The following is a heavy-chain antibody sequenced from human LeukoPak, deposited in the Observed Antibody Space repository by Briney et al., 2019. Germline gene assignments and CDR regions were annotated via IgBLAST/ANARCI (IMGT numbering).Heavy chain of an antibody. CDR1: GFTFSSYA. CDR3: EKDEPVYCSGGSCYYYYYGMDV. D-gene: IGHD2-15*01. CDR2: ISGSGGST. V-gene: IGHV3-23*01. Sequence: GGSLRLSCAASGFTFSSYAMSWVRQAPGKGLEWVSAISGSGGSTYYADSVKGRFTISRDNSKNTLYLQMNSLRAEDTAVYYCEKDEPVYCSGGSCYYYYYGMDVWGQGTTVTVSS. J-gene: IGHJ6*02.